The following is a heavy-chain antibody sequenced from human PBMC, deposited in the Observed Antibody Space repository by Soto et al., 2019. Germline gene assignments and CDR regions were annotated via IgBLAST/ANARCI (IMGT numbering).Heavy chain of an antibody. CDR1: GFTFNNYW. V-gene: IGHV3-7*01. J-gene: IGHJ4*02. CDR3: ARVLDFYASGSYRY. Sequence: GGSLSLSCAASGFTFNNYWMSWVRQAPGKGLQWVANIKQDGSEGYYVDSVKGRFTISRDNAKKSLYLQMNSLRAEDTALYYCARVLDFYASGSYRYWGQGTLVTVSS. D-gene: IGHD3-10*01. CDR2: IKQDGSEG.